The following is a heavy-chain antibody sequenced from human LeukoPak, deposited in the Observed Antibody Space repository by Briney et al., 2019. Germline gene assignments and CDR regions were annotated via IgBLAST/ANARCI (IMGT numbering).Heavy chain of an antibody. CDR1: GFTFSSYE. Sequence: GGSLRLSCAASGFTFSSYEMNWVRQAPGKGLEWVSYISSGGGTIYYADSVKGRFTISRDNAKNSLYLQMNSLRAEDTALYYCARDMGIAAAGKDFDYWGQGTLVTVSS. CDR2: ISSGGGTI. J-gene: IGHJ4*02. CDR3: ARDMGIAAAGKDFDY. D-gene: IGHD6-13*01. V-gene: IGHV3-48*03.